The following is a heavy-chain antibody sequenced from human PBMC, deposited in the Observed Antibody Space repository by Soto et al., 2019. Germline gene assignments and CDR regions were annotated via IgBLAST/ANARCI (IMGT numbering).Heavy chain of an antibody. CDR3: ARVKGYCSSTSCRLYYYYYMDV. J-gene: IGHJ6*03. CDR2: MNPNSGNT. Sequence: QVQLVQSGAEVKKPGASVKVSCKASGYTFTSYDINWVRQATGQGLEWMGWMNPNSGNTGYAQKFPGRGPMTRNTSIRTAYVEVSSLRSEDTAVYYRARVKGYCSSTSCRLYYYYYMDVWGKGTTVTVSS. CDR1: GYTFTSYD. V-gene: IGHV1-8*01. D-gene: IGHD2-2*01.